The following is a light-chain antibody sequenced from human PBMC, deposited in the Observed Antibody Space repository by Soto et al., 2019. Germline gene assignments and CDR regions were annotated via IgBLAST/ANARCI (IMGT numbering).Light chain of an antibody. CDR3: NSYTSSTAYV. J-gene: IGLJ1*01. CDR1: SSNIGSNT. V-gene: IGLV2-14*01. CDR2: EVS. Sequence: QSVLTQPPSASGTPGQRVTISCSGSSSNIGSNTVNWYQLHPGKAPKLIIYEVSNRPSGVSNRFSGSKSGNTASLTISGLQAEDEADYYCNSYTSSTAYVFGTGTKVTAL.